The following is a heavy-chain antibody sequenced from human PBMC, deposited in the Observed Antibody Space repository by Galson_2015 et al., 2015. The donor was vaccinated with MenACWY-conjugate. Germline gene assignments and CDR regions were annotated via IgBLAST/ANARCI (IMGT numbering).Heavy chain of an antibody. Sequence: SLRLSCAASGFTFSSYWMHWVRQAPGKGLVWVSRVNSDGSGTGYADSVKGRFTISRDNAKNMLFLQMNSLKVGDTAVYYCARSYVPGSDRKNYYMDVWG. CDR3: ARSYVPGSDRKNYYMDV. CDR2: VNSDGSGT. CDR1: GFTFSSYW. J-gene: IGHJ6*03. V-gene: IGHV3-74*01. D-gene: IGHD3-16*01.